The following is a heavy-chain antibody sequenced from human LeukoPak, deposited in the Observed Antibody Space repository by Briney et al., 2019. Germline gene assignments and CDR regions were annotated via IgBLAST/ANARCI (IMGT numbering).Heavy chain of an antibody. CDR3: ARHELGGSYY. CDR2: INHSGST. Sequence: SETLSLTCTVSGGSISSYYWSWIRQPPGKGLEWIGEINHSGSTNYNPSLKSRVTISVDTSKNQFSLKLSSVTAADTAVYYCARHELGGSYYWGQGTLVTVSS. D-gene: IGHD1-26*01. V-gene: IGHV4-34*01. J-gene: IGHJ4*02. CDR1: GGSISSYY.